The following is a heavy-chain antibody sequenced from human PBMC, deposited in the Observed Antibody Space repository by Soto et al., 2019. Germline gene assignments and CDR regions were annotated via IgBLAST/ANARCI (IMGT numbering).Heavy chain of an antibody. V-gene: IGHV1-69*06. D-gene: IGHD2-2*02. CDR2: IITIFGTA. Sequence: QVQLVQSGAEVKKPGSSVKVSCKASGGTFSSYAISWVRQAPGQWLEWMGGIITIFGTANYAQKFQGRVTITADNSTSTSYMELSSLRSEDTAVYYCARPGVVVVPAAISYYYYYGMDVWGQGNTVSVSS. CDR1: GGTFSSYA. J-gene: IGHJ6*02. CDR3: ARPGVVVVPAAISYYYYYGMDV.